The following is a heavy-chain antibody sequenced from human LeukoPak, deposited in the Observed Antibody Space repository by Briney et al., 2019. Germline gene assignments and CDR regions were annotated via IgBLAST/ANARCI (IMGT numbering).Heavy chain of an antibody. CDR2: ISYDGSNK. J-gene: IGHJ4*02. CDR3: ARLPPSAGGSGWNGDY. D-gene: IGHD6-19*01. V-gene: IGHV3-30*01. CDR1: GFTFSSYA. Sequence: GGSLRLSCAASGFTFSSYAMHWVRQAPGKGLEWVAVISYDGSNKYYADSVKGRFTISRDNSKNTLYLQMNSLRAEDTAVYYCARLPPSAGGSGWNGDYWGQGTLATVSS.